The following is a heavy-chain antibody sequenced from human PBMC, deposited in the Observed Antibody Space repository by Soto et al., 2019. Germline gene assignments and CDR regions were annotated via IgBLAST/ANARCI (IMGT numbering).Heavy chain of an antibody. CDR2: IIPILGIA. D-gene: IGHD3-10*01. CDR3: ARGVRMVVRGEFCYYMDV. Sequence: QVQLVQSGAEVKKPGSSVKVSCKASGGTFSSYTISWVRLAPGQGLEWMRRIIPILGIANNAQKFQGSVPISADKSTSTAYMELSSLRSEDTALYYCARGVRMVVRGEFCYYMDVWCKGTTVTVSS. V-gene: IGHV1-69*02. J-gene: IGHJ6*03. CDR1: GGTFSSYT.